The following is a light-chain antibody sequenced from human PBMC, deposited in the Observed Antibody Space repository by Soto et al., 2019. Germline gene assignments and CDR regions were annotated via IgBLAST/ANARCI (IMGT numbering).Light chain of an antibody. CDR1: QSISNR. J-gene: IGKJ1*01. V-gene: IGKV1-5*01. CDR3: QQYKSYWT. Sequence: SQMTQSPSTLSASVGDRVTITCRASQSISNRLAWYQPNPGQAPKLLISDASTLETGVPSRFSGSGSGTEFTITINSPQPDDFATYYCQQYKSYWTFGQGTKVDIK. CDR2: DAS.